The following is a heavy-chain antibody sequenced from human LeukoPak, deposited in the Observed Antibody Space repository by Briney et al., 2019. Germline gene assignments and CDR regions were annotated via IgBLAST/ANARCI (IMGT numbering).Heavy chain of an antibody. Sequence: SETLSLTCTVSGGSISTYNWNWIRQPPGKGLEWIGYIYYSGSTYYNPSLKSRVTISVDTSKNQFSLKLSSVTAADTAVYYCARARGSSSPARYWGQGTLVTVSS. CDR1: GGSISTYN. D-gene: IGHD6-6*01. CDR2: IYYSGST. V-gene: IGHV4-59*08. J-gene: IGHJ4*02. CDR3: ARARGSSSPARY.